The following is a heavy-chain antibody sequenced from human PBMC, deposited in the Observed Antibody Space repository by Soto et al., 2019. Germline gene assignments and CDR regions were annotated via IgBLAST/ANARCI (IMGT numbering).Heavy chain of an antibody. D-gene: IGHD5-18*01. CDR3: ARARSSYGYFGVDYNYGMDV. CDR2: ISYDGSNK. Sequence: QVQLVESGGGVVQPGRSLRLSCAASGFTFSSYAMHWGLQAPGKGLEWVAVISYDGSNKYYAEYVKGRFTISRDNSKNTLYLQMNSMRAEDTAVYYCARARSSYGYFGVDYNYGMDVWGQGTTVTVSS. J-gene: IGHJ6*02. CDR1: GFTFSSYA. V-gene: IGHV3-30-3*01.